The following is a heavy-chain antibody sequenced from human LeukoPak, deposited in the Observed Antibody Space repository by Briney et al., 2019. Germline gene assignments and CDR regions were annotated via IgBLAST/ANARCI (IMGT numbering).Heavy chain of an antibody. V-gene: IGHV1-18*01. D-gene: IGHD4-17*01. J-gene: IGHJ4*02. CDR2: ISAYNGNT. CDR1: GYTFTSYG. Sequence: ASVKVSCKASGYTFTSYGISWVRQAPGHGLKWMGWISAYNGNTNYAQKLQGRVTMTTDTSTSTAYLELRSLRADDTAVYYCARSGTTVSTFYFDYWGQGTLVTVSS. CDR3: ARSGTTVSTFYFDY.